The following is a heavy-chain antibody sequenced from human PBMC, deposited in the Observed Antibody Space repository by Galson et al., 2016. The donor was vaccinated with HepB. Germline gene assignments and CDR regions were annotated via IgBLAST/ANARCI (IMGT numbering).Heavy chain of an antibody. J-gene: IGHJ6*02. V-gene: IGHV3-30*18. D-gene: IGHD3-10*01. Sequence: SLRLSCAASGFLFSDYGMHWVRQAPGKGLEWVAVIAYDRTNDHYADSVRGRFTISRDNSQNTLYLQMTSLRREDTAVYYCAKPRYYYGSGNYGMDGWGQGTTVTVSS. CDR3: AKPRYYYGSGNYGMDG. CDR2: IAYDRTND. CDR1: GFLFSDYG.